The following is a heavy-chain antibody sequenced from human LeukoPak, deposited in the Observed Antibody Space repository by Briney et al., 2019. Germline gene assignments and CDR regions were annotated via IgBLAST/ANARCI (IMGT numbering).Heavy chain of an antibody. V-gene: IGHV3-48*03. CDR3: ARDYKDTALDY. CDR1: GFTFSSYE. J-gene: IGHJ4*02. CDR2: ISSSGSTI. D-gene: IGHD5-18*01. Sequence: GGSLRLSCAASGFTFSSYEMNWVRQAPGKGREWGSYISSSGSTIYYADSVKGRFTISRDNAKNSLYLQMNSLRAEDTAVYYCARDYKDTALDYWGQGTLVTVSS.